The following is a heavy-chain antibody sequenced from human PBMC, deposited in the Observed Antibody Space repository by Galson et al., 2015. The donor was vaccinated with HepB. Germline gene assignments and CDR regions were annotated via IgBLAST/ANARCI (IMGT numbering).Heavy chain of an antibody. V-gene: IGHV4-34*01. J-gene: IGHJ6*03. Sequence: LRLSCAASGFIFNTYDMHWVRQPPGKGLEWIGEINHSGSTNYNPSLKSRVTISVDTSKNQFSLKLSSVTAADTAVYYCARETDFLEWLLYGRVVDYYYYMDVWGKGTTVTVSS. CDR2: INHSGST. D-gene: IGHD3-3*01. CDR3: ARETDFLEWLLYGRVVDYYYYMDV. CDR1: GFIFNTYD.